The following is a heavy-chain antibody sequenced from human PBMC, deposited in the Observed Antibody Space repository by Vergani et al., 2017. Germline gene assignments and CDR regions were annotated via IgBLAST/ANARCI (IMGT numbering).Heavy chain of an antibody. CDR3: AKDHIVVVTPPRSYYYYGMDV. Sequence: QVQLVESGGGVVQPGRSLRLSCAASGFTFSSYGMHWVRQAPGKGLEWVAVISYDGSNKYYADSVKGRFTISRDNSKNTLYLQMNSLRAEDTAVYYCAKDHIVVVTPPRSYYYYGMDVWGQGP. D-gene: IGHD2-21*02. CDR1: GFTFSSYG. CDR2: ISYDGSNK. V-gene: IGHV3-30*18. J-gene: IGHJ6*02.